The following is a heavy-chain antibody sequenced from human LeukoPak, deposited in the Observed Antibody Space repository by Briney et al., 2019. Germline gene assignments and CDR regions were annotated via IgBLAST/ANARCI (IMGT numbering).Heavy chain of an antibody. J-gene: IGHJ3*02. CDR2: IKEDGSEK. D-gene: IGHD3-10*01. CDR1: ELTLSSFR. Sequence: GGSLRLSCAASELTLSSFRRSWFRQAPGKGLEWVANIKEDGSEKYYVDSVKGRFTISRDNAKNSLYLHMNSLTAEDTAMYYCARDWVAGVPFDAFDIWGQGTMVSVSS. V-gene: IGHV3-7*03. CDR3: ARDWVAGVPFDAFDI.